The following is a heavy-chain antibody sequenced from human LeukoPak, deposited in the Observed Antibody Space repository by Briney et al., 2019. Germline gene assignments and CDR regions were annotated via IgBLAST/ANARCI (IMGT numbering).Heavy chain of an antibody. V-gene: IGHV1-8*01. CDR1: GYTFTNFD. Sequence: ASMKVSCKASGYTFTNFDINWARQATGQGLEWTGWMNPNTGNAGYAQKFQDRVTITWDASISTAYMDLSSLRSEDTAVYYCARVGYSNSYDYWGQGTQVTVSP. CDR3: ARVGYSNSYDY. J-gene: IGHJ4*02. D-gene: IGHD1-26*01. CDR2: MNPNTGNA.